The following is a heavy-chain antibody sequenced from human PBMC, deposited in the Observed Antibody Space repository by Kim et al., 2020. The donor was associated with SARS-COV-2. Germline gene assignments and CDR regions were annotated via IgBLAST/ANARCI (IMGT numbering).Heavy chain of an antibody. CDR3: ASLGLRYFDWSLGRYNWFDP. D-gene: IGHD3-9*01. CDR1: GFTFSSYA. Sequence: GGSLRLSCAASGFTFSSYAMHWVRQAPGKGLEWVAVISYDGSNKYYADSVKGRFTISRDNSKNTLYLQMNSLRAEDTAVYYCASLGLRYFDWSLGRYNWFDPWGQGTLVTVSS. V-gene: IGHV3-30*04. J-gene: IGHJ5*02. CDR2: ISYDGSNK.